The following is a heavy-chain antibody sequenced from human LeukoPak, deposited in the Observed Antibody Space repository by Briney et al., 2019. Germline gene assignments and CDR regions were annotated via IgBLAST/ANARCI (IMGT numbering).Heavy chain of an antibody. CDR1: GFTFSSYS. V-gene: IGHV3-48*01. CDR3: AKQLGYCSDGSCYFPY. D-gene: IGHD2-15*01. J-gene: IGHJ4*02. Sequence: GGSLRLSCAASGFTFSSYSMNWVRQAPGKGLEWVSYISSSSSTIYYADSVQGRFTISRDNSKSTLCLQMNSLRAEDTAVYYCAKQLGYCSDGSCYFPYWGQGTLVTVSS. CDR2: ISSSSSTI.